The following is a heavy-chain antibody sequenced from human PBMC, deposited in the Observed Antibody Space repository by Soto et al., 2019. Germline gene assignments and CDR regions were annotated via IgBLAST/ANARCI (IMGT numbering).Heavy chain of an antibody. Sequence: ASVKVSCKASGYTFTSYGISWVRQAPGQGLEWMGWISAYNGNTNYAQKLQGRVTMTTDTSTSTAYMELRSLRSDDTAVYYCARELDIVVVVAAPGGMDVSGQGITVTVSS. D-gene: IGHD2-15*01. J-gene: IGHJ6*02. V-gene: IGHV1-18*01. CDR3: ARELDIVVVVAAPGGMDV. CDR2: ISAYNGNT. CDR1: GYTFTSYG.